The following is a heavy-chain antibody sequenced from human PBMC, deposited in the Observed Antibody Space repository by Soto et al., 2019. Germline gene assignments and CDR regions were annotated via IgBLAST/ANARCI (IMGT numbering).Heavy chain of an antibody. CDR1: GYTFTSYG. D-gene: IGHD6-19*01. V-gene: IGHV1-18*01. J-gene: IGHJ6*03. CDR3: ARALGGPAGWDSYYYYMYV. Sequence: QVQLVQSGAEVKKPGASVKVSCKASGYTFTSYGISWVRQAPGQGLEWMGWISAYNGNTNYAQKLQGRVTMTTDTTTSTAYRELRGLRSDDTAVYYCARALGGPAGWDSYYYYMYVWGKGTTVTVSS. CDR2: ISAYNGNT.